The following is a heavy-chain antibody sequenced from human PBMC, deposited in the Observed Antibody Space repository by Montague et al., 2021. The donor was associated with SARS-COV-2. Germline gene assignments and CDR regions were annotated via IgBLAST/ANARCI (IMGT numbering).Heavy chain of an antibody. CDR1: GFSLSTSVMS. V-gene: IGHV2-70*17. Sequence: PALVTPTQTFTLTCTFSGFSLSTSVMSVSWVRQPPGKALEWLARIDWDDYEFYSTSLKTRLTISKDTSKNQVVLTMTNMDPVDTATYYCARDWGCTHFDYWGQGTPGPVSS. D-gene: IGHD7-27*01. CDR2: IDWDDYE. J-gene: IGHJ4*02. CDR3: ARDWGCTHFDY.